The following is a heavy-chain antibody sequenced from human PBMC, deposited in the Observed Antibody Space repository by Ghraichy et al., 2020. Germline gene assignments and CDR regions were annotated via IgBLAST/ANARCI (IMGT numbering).Heavy chain of an antibody. D-gene: IGHD1-14*01. CDR1: GGSISSGGYY. Sequence: SETLSLTCTVSGGSISSGGYYWSWIRQHPGKGLEWIGYIYYSGSTYYNPSLKSRVTISVDTSKNQLSLKLSSVTAADTAVYYCASTTENIRYFDYWGQGTLVTVSS. V-gene: IGHV4-31*03. J-gene: IGHJ4*02. CDR3: ASTTENIRYFDY. CDR2: IYYSGST.